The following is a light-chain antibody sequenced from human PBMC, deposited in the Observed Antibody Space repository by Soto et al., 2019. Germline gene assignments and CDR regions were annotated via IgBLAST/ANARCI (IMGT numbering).Light chain of an antibody. J-gene: IGKJ4*01. CDR3: QQYENVPLT. V-gene: IGKV1-33*01. CDR1: QDINNF. Sequence: DIQMTQSPSSLSASVGDRVTITCQASQDINNFLNWYQQKPGKAPKLLIYDASNLETGVPSRFSGSGSGPDFTFAIRSLQPEDIATYYCQQYENVPLTFGGGTKVEIK. CDR2: DAS.